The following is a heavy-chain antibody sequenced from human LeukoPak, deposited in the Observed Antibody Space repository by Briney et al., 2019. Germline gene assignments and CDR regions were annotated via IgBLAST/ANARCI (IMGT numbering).Heavy chain of an antibody. CDR3: ATNYGNYVNWSDP. CDR2: ISASGSST. J-gene: IGHJ5*02. CDR1: GLTFRSYA. V-gene: IGHV3-23*01. Sequence: PGGSLRLSCAASGLTFRSYAMSWVRQAPGQGLQWVSSISASGSSTWYADSVKGRFTIYRDNSKNRLSLQMNNLRAEDTAIYYCATNYGNYVNWSDPWGQETLVTVSS. D-gene: IGHD4-11*01.